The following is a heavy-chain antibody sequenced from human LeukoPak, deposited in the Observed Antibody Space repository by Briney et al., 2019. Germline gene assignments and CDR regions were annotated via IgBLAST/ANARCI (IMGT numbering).Heavy chain of an antibody. CDR2: IYYSGNT. J-gene: IGHJ4*02. V-gene: IGHV4-59*01. D-gene: IGHD3-3*02. CDR3: ASLARDH. Sequence: PSETLSLTCTVSGGSISSYYWTWIRQPPGKGLEWIGYIYYSGNTNYNPSLKSRITISVDTSKNQFSLKLSSVTAADTAVYYCASLARDHWGQGTLVSVSS. CDR1: GGSISSYY.